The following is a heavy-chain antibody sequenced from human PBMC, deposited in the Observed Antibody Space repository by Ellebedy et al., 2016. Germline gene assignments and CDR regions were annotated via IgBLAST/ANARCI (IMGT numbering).Heavy chain of an antibody. CDR3: ATATGGWMAPHAFDI. J-gene: IGHJ3*02. D-gene: IGHD2-8*02. CDR2: IFHTVNT. V-gene: IGHV4-30-2*01. CDR1: SGSISSGGYS. Sequence: SETLSLTCAVSSGSISSGGYSWSWLRQPPGKGLEWIGDIFHTVNTYYNSSLKSRVTMSVDTSSNQFSLKLNSVTAADTAMYFCATATGGWMAPHAFDIWGQGTLVTVSS.